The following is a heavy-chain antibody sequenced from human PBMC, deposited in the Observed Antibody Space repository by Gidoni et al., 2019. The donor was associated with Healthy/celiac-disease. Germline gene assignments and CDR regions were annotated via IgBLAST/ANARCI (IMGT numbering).Heavy chain of an antibody. V-gene: IGHV3-30*04. Sequence: TFSSYAMHWVRQAPGKGLEWVAVISYDGSNKYYADSVKGRFTISRDNSKNTLYLQMNSLRAEDTAVYYCARDRVAVAGTGYFQHWGQGTLVTVSS. J-gene: IGHJ1*01. CDR2: ISYDGSNK. D-gene: IGHD6-19*01. CDR1: TFSSYA. CDR3: ARDRVAVAGTGYFQH.